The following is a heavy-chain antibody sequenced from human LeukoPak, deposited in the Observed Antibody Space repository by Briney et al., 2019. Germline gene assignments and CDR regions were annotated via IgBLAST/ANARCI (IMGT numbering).Heavy chain of an antibody. D-gene: IGHD3-10*02. Sequence: GGSLRLSCAASGFTFSSYEMNWVRQAPGKGLEWVSHISSSGSTIYYADSVKGRFTISRDDAKNSLYLQMNSLRAEDTAVYYCAELGITMIGGVWGKGTTVTISS. CDR2: ISSSGSTI. J-gene: IGHJ6*04. CDR1: GFTFSSYE. V-gene: IGHV3-48*03. CDR3: AELGITMIGGV.